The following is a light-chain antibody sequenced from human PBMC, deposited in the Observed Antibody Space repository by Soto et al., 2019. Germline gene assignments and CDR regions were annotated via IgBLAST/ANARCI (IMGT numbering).Light chain of an antibody. CDR1: QDIRNF. V-gene: IGKV1-27*01. CDR2: AAS. CDR3: QKYSSVPV. Sequence: DIQMTQSPTSLSASVGDRVTITCRASQDIRNFVAWYQQKPGKAPKLLIYAASTLQSGVPSRFSCSGSWTDFTLNINSLQPEDVETYSCQKYSSVPVFGPGTKVESK. J-gene: IGKJ3*01.